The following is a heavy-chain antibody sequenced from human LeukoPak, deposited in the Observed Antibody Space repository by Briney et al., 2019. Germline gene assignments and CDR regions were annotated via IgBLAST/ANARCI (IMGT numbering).Heavy chain of an antibody. D-gene: IGHD1-1*01. V-gene: IGHV3-64*01. J-gene: IGHJ4*02. CDR3: ARDKTGTVDY. CDR2: ITFNGGST. CDR1: GFIFSNYA. Sequence: GGSLRLSCTASGFIFSNYAMHWVRQAPGKGLEYVSSITFNGGSTYYANSVKGRFTISRDNSKNTLYLQMGSLRAEDMAVYYCARDKTGTVDYWGQGTLVTVPS.